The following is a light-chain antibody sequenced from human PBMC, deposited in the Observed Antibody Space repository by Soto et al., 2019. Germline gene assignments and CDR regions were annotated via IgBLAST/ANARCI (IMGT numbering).Light chain of an antibody. CDR2: EVS. J-gene: IGLJ1*01. Sequence: QSALTQPASVSVSPGQSITISCTGTSSDVGAYYSVSWYQQHPGKAPKLMIYEVSNRPSGVSNRFSGSKSGNTASLTISGLQAEDEADYYCSSYSSSSTYVFGTGTKVTVL. CDR3: SSYSSSSTYV. V-gene: IGLV2-14*01. CDR1: SSDVGAYYS.